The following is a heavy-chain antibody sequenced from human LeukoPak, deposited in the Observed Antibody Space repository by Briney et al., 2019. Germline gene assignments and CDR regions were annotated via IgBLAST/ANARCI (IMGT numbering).Heavy chain of an antibody. J-gene: IGHJ4*02. CDR1: GFTFSNHW. V-gene: IGHV3-74*01. CDR3: ARSNPLIAFGGTSLLDY. Sequence: GGSLRLSCVASGFTFSNHWLHWVRQAPGKGPVWVSRISSDGTSTSYADSVKGRFTISRDNAKNTVYLQMDSLRADDTAVYFCARSNPLIAFGGTSLLDYWGQGTLVTVSS. CDR2: ISSDGTST. D-gene: IGHD1-7*01.